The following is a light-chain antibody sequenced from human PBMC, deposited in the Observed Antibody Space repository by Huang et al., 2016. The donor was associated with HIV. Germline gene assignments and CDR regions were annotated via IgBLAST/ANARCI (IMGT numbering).Light chain of an antibody. Sequence: EIVMTQSPDTLSVSPGERAPLSCRASQSVSSNLAWYQQKPGQAPRLLIYGASTGATGIPARFSGSGSGTEFTLTISSLQSEDFAVYYCQQYDNWPRTFGQGTKVQIK. J-gene: IGKJ1*01. CDR2: GAS. CDR3: QQYDNWPRT. CDR1: QSVSSN. V-gene: IGKV3-15*01.